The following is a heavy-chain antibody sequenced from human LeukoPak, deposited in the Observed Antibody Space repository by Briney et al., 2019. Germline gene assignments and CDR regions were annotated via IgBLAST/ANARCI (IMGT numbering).Heavy chain of an antibody. D-gene: IGHD2-15*01. V-gene: IGHV3-21*01. CDR2: ISSSSRYI. CDR3: VRSVAASRDY. Sequence: GGSLRLSCAASGFTFSSYSINWLRQAPGKVLEWVSFISSSSRYIHYADSVKGRFTISRDNAENSLYLQMNSLRAEDTAVYYCVRSVAASRDYWGQGTLVTVSS. CDR1: GFTFSSYS. J-gene: IGHJ4*02.